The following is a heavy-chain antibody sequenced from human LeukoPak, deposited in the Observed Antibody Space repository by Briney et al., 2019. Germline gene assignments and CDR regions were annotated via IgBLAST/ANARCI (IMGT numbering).Heavy chain of an antibody. CDR2: ISGSGGST. Sequence: GGSLRLSCAASGFTFSSYAMSWVRQAPGKGLEWVSVISGSGGSTYYADSVKGRFTISRDNSKNTLYLQMNSLRAEDTAVYYCAKDWVVVVPAAMPADYWGQGTLVTVSS. J-gene: IGHJ4*02. V-gene: IGHV3-23*01. CDR3: AKDWVVVVPAAMPADY. D-gene: IGHD2-2*01. CDR1: GFTFSSYA.